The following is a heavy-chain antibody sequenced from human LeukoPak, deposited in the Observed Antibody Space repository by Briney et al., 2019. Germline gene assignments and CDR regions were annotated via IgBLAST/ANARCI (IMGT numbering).Heavy chain of an antibody. V-gene: IGHV4-39*01. J-gene: IGHJ4*02. D-gene: IGHD2-21*02. CDR1: GGSINTSSYH. CDR3: ARHGGVGDCLDY. Sequence: SETLSLTCAVSGGSINTSSYHWGWIRQPPGKGLELIGSFYYSGSTYYNPSLKSRVTISVDTSKNQFSLKLSSVTAADTAVYYCARHGGVGDCLDYWGQGTLVTVSS. CDR2: FYYSGST.